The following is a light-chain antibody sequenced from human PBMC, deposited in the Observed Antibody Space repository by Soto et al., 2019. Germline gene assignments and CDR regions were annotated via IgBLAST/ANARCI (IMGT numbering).Light chain of an antibody. Sequence: QLVLTQSPSASASLGASVKLTCTLSSGHNSYAIAWHQQQPEKGPRYLMKLNGDGSHSKGDGIPDRFSGSSSGAERYLTISSLPSEDEADYYCQTWGTGIKVFGGGTKLTVL. J-gene: IGLJ2*01. V-gene: IGLV4-69*01. CDR2: LNGDGSH. CDR3: QTWGTGIKV. CDR1: SGHNSYA.